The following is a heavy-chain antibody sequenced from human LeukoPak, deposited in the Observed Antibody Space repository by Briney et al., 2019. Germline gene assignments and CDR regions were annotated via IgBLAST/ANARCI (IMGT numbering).Heavy chain of an antibody. CDR3: ASTLGYCSSTSCYLSAFDI. J-gene: IGHJ3*02. Sequence: ASVKVSCKASGYTFTSYDINWVRQATGQGLEWMGWMNPNSGNTGYAQKFQGRVTMTRNTSTSTAYMELSSLRSEDTAVYYCASTLGYCSSTSCYLSAFDIWGQGTMVTVSS. D-gene: IGHD2-2*01. CDR2: MNPNSGNT. CDR1: GYTFTSYD. V-gene: IGHV1-8*01.